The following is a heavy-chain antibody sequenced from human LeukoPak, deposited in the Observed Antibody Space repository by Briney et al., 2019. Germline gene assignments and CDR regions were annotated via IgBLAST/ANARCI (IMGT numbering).Heavy chain of an antibody. Sequence: ASETLSLTCGVSGGSISSTNWWSWVRQPPGQGLEWIGEISLSGVTNYNPSLKSRVTMSLDRSKNHLSLTLTSVTAADTAVYYCASRIASSGKGFDYWGQGTLVTVSS. V-gene: IGHV4-4*02. J-gene: IGHJ4*02. CDR3: ASRIASSGKGFDY. CDR2: ISLSGVT. CDR1: GGSISSTNW. D-gene: IGHD6-13*01.